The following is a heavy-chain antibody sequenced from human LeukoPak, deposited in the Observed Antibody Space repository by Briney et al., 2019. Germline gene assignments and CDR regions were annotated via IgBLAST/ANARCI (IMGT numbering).Heavy chain of an antibody. D-gene: IGHD3-10*01. V-gene: IGHV3-20*04. Sequence: GGSLRLSCAASGFTFYDYGMSWVRQPPGKGLEWVSGINWNGGRIGYADSVKGRFTISRDNAKNSLYLQLNSLRAEDTALYYCARDTPYYYGSGSYFDCWGQGTLVTVSS. CDR3: ARDTPYYYGSGSYFDC. J-gene: IGHJ4*02. CDR1: GFTFYDYG. CDR2: INWNGGRI.